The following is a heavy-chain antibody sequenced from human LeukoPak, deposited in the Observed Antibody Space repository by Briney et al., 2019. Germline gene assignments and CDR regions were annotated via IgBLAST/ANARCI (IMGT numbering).Heavy chain of an antibody. Sequence: PGGSLRLSCAASGFTFSSYAMHWVRQAPGKGLEWVAVISYDGSNKYYADSVKGRFTISRDNSKNTLYLQMNSLRAEDTAVYYCAREGRIAAAGTYLNWFDPWGQGTLVTVSS. CDR1: GFTFSSYA. J-gene: IGHJ5*02. V-gene: IGHV3-30*04. CDR2: ISYDGSNK. CDR3: AREGRIAAAGTYLNWFDP. D-gene: IGHD6-13*01.